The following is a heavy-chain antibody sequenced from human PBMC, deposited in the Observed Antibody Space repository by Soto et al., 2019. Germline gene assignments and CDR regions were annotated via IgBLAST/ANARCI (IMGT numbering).Heavy chain of an antibody. CDR2: ISGSTGTT. D-gene: IGHD2-2*01. CDR3: AKDTSSSPYYMDV. CDR1: GFTFSNFA. J-gene: IGHJ6*03. V-gene: IGHV3-23*01. Sequence: GGPLRLSCAASGFTFSNFAMSWVRHAPGKGLEWVSEISGSTGTTYYADSVKGRFIISRDNSKNTLHLQMNSLRAEDTAVYYCAKDTSSSPYYMDVWGKGTTVTVSS.